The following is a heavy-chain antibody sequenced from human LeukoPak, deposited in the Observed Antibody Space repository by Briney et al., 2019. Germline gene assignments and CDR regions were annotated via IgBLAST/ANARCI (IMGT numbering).Heavy chain of an antibody. CDR3: AKDLTYYYDSSGFRDNAFDI. V-gene: IGHV3-9*03. J-gene: IGHJ3*02. CDR2: ISWNSGSI. CDR1: GFTFDDYA. D-gene: IGHD3-22*01. Sequence: GGSLRLSCAASGFTFDDYAMHWVRQAPGKGLEWVSGISWNSGSIGYADSVKGRFTISRDNAKNSLYLQMNGLRAEDMALYYCAKDLTYYYDSSGFRDNAFDIWGQGTMVTVSS.